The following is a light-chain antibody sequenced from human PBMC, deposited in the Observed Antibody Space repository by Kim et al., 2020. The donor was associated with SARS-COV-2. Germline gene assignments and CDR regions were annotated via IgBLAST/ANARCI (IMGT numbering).Light chain of an antibody. CDR2: DAS. V-gene: IGKV1-5*01. CDR3: QLYNSYPRT. Sequence: ASVGDRVTITCRASQSISSWLAWYQQKPGKAPKLLIYDASSLESGVPSRFSGSGSGTEFTLTISSLQPDDFATYYCQLYNSYPRTFGQGTKVEIK. CDR1: QSISSW. J-gene: IGKJ1*01.